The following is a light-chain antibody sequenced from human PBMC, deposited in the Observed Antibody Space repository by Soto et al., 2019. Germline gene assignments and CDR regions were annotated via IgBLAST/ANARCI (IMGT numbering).Light chain of an antibody. CDR2: DVS. Sequence: QSVLTQPASVSGSPGQSITISCTGTIGDVGSYNYVSWYQQYPGKAPKLMIYDVSTRPSGVSDRFSGSKSGNTASLTISGLRAEDEADYYCGSYTTSSNYVFGTGTRSPS. CDR3: GSYTTSSNYV. V-gene: IGLV2-14*03. J-gene: IGLJ1*01. CDR1: IGDVGSYNY.